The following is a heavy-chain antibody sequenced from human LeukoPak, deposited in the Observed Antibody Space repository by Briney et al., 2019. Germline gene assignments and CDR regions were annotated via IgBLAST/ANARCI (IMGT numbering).Heavy chain of an antibody. D-gene: IGHD3-10*01. CDR2: INTANGNT. Sequence: ASVKVSCKASGYIFTNFPMHWVRQAPGQRLEWMGWINTANGNTKYSQKFQGRVTITADESTSTAYMELSSLRSEDTAVYYCARAPLKKYYYGSGSYHPYYFDYWGQGTLVTVSS. CDR1: GYIFTNFP. V-gene: IGHV1-3*04. CDR3: ARAPLKKYYYGSGSYHPYYFDY. J-gene: IGHJ4*02.